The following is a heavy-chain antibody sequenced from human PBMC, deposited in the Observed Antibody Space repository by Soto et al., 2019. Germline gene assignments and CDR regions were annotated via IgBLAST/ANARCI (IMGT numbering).Heavy chain of an antibody. J-gene: IGHJ3*02. CDR3: AKLGGPFDI. V-gene: IGHV3-9*01. CDR1: GFTFDDYA. Sequence: PGGSLRLSCAASGFTFDDYAMHWVRQAPGKGLEWVSGISWNSGSIGYADSVKGRFTISRDNAKNSLYLQMNSLRAEDTALYYCAKLGGPFDIWGQGKMVTVSS. CDR2: ISWNSGSI. D-gene: IGHD2-15*01.